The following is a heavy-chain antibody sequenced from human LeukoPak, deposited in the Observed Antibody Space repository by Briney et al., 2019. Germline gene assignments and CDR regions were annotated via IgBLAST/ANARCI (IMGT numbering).Heavy chain of an antibody. Sequence: XRQAPGKGLEWVSYISGSSGIIDYADSVRGRSTISRDNAKNSLYLQMNSLRAEDTAVYYCASYSNYVGSDYWGQGTLVTVSS. CDR3: ASYSNYVGSDY. CDR2: ISGSSGII. V-gene: IGHV3-48*01. J-gene: IGHJ4*02. D-gene: IGHD4-11*01.